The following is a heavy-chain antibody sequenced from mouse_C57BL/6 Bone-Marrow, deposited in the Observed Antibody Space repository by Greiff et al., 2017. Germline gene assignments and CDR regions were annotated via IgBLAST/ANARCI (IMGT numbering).Heavy chain of an antibody. Sequence: VHVKQSGPELVKPGASVKISCKASGYSFTDYNMNWVKQSNGKSLEWIGVINPNYGTTSYNQKFKGKATLTVDQSSSTAYMQLNSLTSEDSAVYYCARSSLLLRSFAYWGQGTLVTVSA. D-gene: IGHD1-1*01. CDR3: ARSSLLLRSFAY. CDR1: GYSFTDYN. V-gene: IGHV1-39*01. J-gene: IGHJ3*01. CDR2: INPNYGTT.